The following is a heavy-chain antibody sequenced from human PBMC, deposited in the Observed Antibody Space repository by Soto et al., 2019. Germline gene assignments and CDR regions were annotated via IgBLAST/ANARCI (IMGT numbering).Heavy chain of an antibody. Sequence: QVQLVQSGAEVKKPGSSVKVSCKASGGTFISYAISWVRQAPGQGLEWMGGFIPFFGTTNYAQKFQGRVTISTDESTSTVYMGLSRLRSEDTAVYYCARGPAAIRDYYYYGMDVWGQGTTVTVSS. CDR3: ARGPAAIRDYYYYGMDV. D-gene: IGHD2-2*02. CDR2: FIPFFGTT. CDR1: GGTFISYA. J-gene: IGHJ6*02. V-gene: IGHV1-69*05.